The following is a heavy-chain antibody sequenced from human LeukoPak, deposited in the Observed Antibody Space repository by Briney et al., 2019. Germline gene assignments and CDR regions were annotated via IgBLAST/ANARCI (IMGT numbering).Heavy chain of an antibody. CDR2: IYYSGST. V-gene: IGHV4-39*01. D-gene: IGHD5-24*01. CDR1: GGSISSSSYY. CDR3: ARRKEMATIVWFDP. Sequence: SETLSLTCTVSGGSISSSSYYWGWIRQPPGKGLEWIGSIYYSGSTYYNPSLKSRVTISVDTSKNQFSLKLSSVTAADTSVYYCARRKEMATIVWFDPWGQGTLVTVSS. J-gene: IGHJ5*02.